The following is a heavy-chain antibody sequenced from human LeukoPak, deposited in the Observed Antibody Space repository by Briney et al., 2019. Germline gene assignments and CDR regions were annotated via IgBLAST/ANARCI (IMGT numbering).Heavy chain of an antibody. J-gene: IGHJ4*02. CDR3: AREGYFDTSGYFEY. V-gene: IGHV4-59*01. D-gene: IGHD3-22*01. Sequence: SETLSLTCSVSGGFMTSYYWSWIRQTPVKGLEWIGYIYYSGSTNYNPSFRSRATISVDKSNNRFSLKLSAVTAAGSAIYYCAREGYFDTSGYFEYWGQGILVTVSP. CDR2: IYYSGST. CDR1: GGFMTSYY.